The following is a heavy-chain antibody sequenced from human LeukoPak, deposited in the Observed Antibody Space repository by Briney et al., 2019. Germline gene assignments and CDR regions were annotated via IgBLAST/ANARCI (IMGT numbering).Heavy chain of an antibody. Sequence: GGSLRLSCAASGFTFSSYWMTWVRQAPGKGLEWLANIKQDGSEKYYVDSVKGRFTISRDNAKNSLYLQMNSLRADDTAMYYCARGGAGIDYWGQGTLVTVSS. D-gene: IGHD6-19*01. CDR2: IKQDGSEK. CDR3: ARGGAGIDY. V-gene: IGHV3-7*05. J-gene: IGHJ4*02. CDR1: GFTFSSYW.